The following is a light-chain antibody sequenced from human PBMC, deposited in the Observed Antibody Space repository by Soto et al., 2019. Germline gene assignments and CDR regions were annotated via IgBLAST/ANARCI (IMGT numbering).Light chain of an antibody. CDR3: GSYAGTYTQLV. Sequence: QSALTQPRSVSGSPGQSVTISCTGTSSDVGGYNYVSWYQQHPGKAPKLVIYDVSKRPSGVPDRFSGSKSGNTASLTVSGLQAEDEADYSCGSYAGTYTQLVFGGGTKVTVL. CDR1: SSDVGGYNY. J-gene: IGLJ3*02. CDR2: DVS. V-gene: IGLV2-11*01.